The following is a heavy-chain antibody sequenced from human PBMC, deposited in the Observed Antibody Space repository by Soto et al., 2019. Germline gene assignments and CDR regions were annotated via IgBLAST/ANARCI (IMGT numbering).Heavy chain of an antibody. D-gene: IGHD2-21*02. V-gene: IGHV1-69*13. Sequence: SVKVSCKASGGTFSSYAISWVRQAPGQGLEWMGGIIPIFGTANYAQKFQGRVTITADESTSTAYMELGSLRSEDTAVYYCARFPWPGLYCGGDCYPPRHYWGQGTLVTVSS. CDR3: ARFPWPGLYCGGDCYPPRHY. J-gene: IGHJ4*02. CDR1: GGTFSSYA. CDR2: IIPIFGTA.